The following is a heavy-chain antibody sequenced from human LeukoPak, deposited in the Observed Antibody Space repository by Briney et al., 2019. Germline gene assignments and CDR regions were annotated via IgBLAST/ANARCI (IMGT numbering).Heavy chain of an antibody. V-gene: IGHV1-2*02. Sequence: ASVTVSCKASGYTFTGYYLHWVRQAPGQGLEWMGWVNPNNGGTNCAQKFQGRVTMTEDTSTDTAYMELSSLRSEDTAVYYCATVGSWWELWGRGTLVTVSS. CDR1: GYTFTGYY. J-gene: IGHJ4*02. CDR3: ATVGSWWEL. D-gene: IGHD1-26*01. CDR2: VNPNNGGT.